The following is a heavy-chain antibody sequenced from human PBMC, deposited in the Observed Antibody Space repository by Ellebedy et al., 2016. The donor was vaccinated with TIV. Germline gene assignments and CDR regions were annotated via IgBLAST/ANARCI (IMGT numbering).Heavy chain of an antibody. CDR1: GFTFSSYG. Sequence: GGSLRLSXAASGFTFSSYGMHWVRQAPGKGLEWVAVIWYDGNNKYYADSVKGRFTTSRDNSKNTLYLQMNSLRVEDTAVYYCARDPSLDWNLDYWGQGTLVTVSS. V-gene: IGHV3-33*01. CDR3: ARDPSLDWNLDY. J-gene: IGHJ4*02. CDR2: IWYDGNNK. D-gene: IGHD1-1*01.